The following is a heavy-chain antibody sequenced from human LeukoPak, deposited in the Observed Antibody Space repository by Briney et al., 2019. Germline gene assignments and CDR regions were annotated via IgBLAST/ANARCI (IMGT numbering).Heavy chain of an antibody. CDR2: ISKSGDTI. CDR1: GFIFSDHY. J-gene: IGHJ4*02. Sequence: GGSLRLSCAASGFIFSDHYMYWIRQAPGKGLEWVSYISKSGDTIYYADSVKGRFTISRDNSKNSLYLQMTSLRVEDTAIYYCARDGEFTNHIDHWGQGTLITVSS. CDR3: ARDGEFTNHIDH. D-gene: IGHD1-14*01. V-gene: IGHV3-11*04.